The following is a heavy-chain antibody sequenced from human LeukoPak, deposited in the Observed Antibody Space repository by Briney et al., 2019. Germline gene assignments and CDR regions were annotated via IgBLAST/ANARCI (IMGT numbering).Heavy chain of an antibody. J-gene: IGHJ3*02. CDR3: ARDQGRNYGDGPHDAFDI. D-gene: IGHD4-17*01. CDR1: GFTFSSYA. CDR2: ISYDGSNK. V-gene: IGHV3-30-3*01. Sequence: GRSLRLSRAASGFTFSSYAMHWVRQAPGKGLEWVAVISYDGSNKYYADSVKGRFTISRDNSKNTLYLQMNSLRAEDTAVYYCARDQGRNYGDGPHDAFDIWGQGTMVTVSS.